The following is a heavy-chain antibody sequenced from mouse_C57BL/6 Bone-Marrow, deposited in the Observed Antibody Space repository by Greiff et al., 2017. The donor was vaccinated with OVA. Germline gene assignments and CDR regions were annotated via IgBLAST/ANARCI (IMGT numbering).Heavy chain of an antibody. CDR1: GYAFTNYL. Sequence: QVQLQQSGAELVRPGTSVKVSCKASGYAFTNYLIEWVKQRPGQGLEWIGVINPGSGGTNYNEKFKGKATLTADKSSSTAYMQLSSLTSEDSAVYFCARYGSFRFAYWGQGTLVTVSA. D-gene: IGHD1-1*01. J-gene: IGHJ3*01. V-gene: IGHV1-54*01. CDR3: ARYGSFRFAY. CDR2: INPGSGGT.